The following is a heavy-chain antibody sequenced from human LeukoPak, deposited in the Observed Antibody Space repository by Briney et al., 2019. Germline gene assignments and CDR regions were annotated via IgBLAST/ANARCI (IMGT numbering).Heavy chain of an antibody. CDR1: GFTFSNAW. Sequence: PGGSLRLSCAASGFTFSNAWMSWVRQAPGKGLEWVGRIKSKTDGGTTDYAAPVKGRFTISRDDSKNTLYLQMNSLKTEDTAVYYCTTDPQQWLVPLDYWGQGTLVTVPS. CDR3: TTDPQQWLVPLDY. D-gene: IGHD6-19*01. J-gene: IGHJ4*02. V-gene: IGHV3-15*01. CDR2: IKSKTDGGTT.